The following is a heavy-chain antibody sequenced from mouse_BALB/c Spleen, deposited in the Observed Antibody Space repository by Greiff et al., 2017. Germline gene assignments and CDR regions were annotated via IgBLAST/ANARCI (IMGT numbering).Heavy chain of an antibody. CDR3: ARRYGRAWFAY. CDR1: GFTFSSYG. V-gene: IGHV5-6*01. D-gene: IGHD2-14*01. Sequence: DVHLVESGGDLVKPGGSLKLSCAASGFTFSSYGMSWVRQTPDKRLEWVATISSGGSYTYYPDSVKGRFTISRDNAKNTLYLQMSSLKSEDTAMYYCARRYGRAWFAYWGQGTLVTVSA. CDR2: ISSGGSYT. J-gene: IGHJ3*01.